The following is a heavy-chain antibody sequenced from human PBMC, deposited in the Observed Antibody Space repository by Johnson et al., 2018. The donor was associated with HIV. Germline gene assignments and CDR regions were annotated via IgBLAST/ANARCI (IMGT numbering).Heavy chain of an antibody. V-gene: IGHV3-66*02. CDR2: IFSGGST. Sequence: VQLVESGGGVVQPGRSLRLSCAASGFTVSSNYMTWVRQAPGKGLEWVSVIFSGGSTYYADSVRGRFTISRDNSKNTVYLQMNSLRNEDTSVYFCAKDTYGPLDAFDVWGQGTMVTVSS. D-gene: IGHD3-16*01. CDR3: AKDTYGPLDAFDV. J-gene: IGHJ3*01. CDR1: GFTVSSNY.